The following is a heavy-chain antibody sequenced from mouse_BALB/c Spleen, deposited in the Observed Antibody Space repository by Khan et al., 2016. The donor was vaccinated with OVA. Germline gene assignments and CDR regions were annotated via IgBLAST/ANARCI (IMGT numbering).Heavy chain of an antibody. J-gene: IGHJ3*01. V-gene: IGHV5-6*01. CDR3: ADHLTGLFAY. CDR2: ISSGGDYT. CDR1: GFTFSSYS. D-gene: IGHD4-1*01. Sequence: EVELVESGGDLVKPGGSLKLSCAASGFTFSSYSMSWVRQTPDKRLEWVASISSGGDYTYYPDSVKGRFTITRDNAKNTLYLQMSDLTSEDTAMCYCADHLTGLFAYWGQGTLVTVS.